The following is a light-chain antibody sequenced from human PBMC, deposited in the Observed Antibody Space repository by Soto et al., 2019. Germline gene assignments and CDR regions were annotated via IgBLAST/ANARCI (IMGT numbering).Light chain of an antibody. CDR2: DAS. CDR1: QSVGSY. Sequence: EVVLTQSPATLSLSPGDGATLSCSASQSVGSYLAWYQQKPGQAPRLLIYDASNRATGVPARFSGSGSGTDFTLTIGSLEPEDFALYYCQHRSNWPLTFGGGTKVEI. V-gene: IGKV3-11*01. J-gene: IGKJ4*01. CDR3: QHRSNWPLT.